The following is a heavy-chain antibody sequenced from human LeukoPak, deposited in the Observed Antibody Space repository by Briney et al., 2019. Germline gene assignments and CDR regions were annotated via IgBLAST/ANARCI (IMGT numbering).Heavy chain of an antibody. CDR2: ISWDGGSI. V-gene: IGHV3-9*01. D-gene: IGHD6-19*01. CDR1: GFTFDDYA. J-gene: IGHJ4*02. Sequence: PGGSLRLSCAASGFTFDDYAMRWVRQAPGKGLKCVSGISWDGGSIGYAATVQGRFTVSRDNAKNSLYLQVNSLRPEDTAFYYCAKARSGSGWFSDFEYWGQGTLATVSS. CDR3: AKARSGSGWFSDFEY.